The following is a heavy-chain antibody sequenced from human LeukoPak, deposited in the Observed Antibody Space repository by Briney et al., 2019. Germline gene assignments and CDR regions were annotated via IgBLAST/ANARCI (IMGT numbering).Heavy chain of an antibody. Sequence: GGSLRLSCAASGFTFSSYEMNWVRQAPGKGLEWVSYISSSGSTIYYADSVKGRFTISRDNAKNSLYLQMNSLRAEDTVVYYCARPPAVVGATTTVDYWGQGTLVTVSS. D-gene: IGHD1-26*01. CDR3: ARPPAVVGATTTVDY. V-gene: IGHV3-48*03. CDR1: GFTFSSYE. J-gene: IGHJ4*02. CDR2: ISSSGSTI.